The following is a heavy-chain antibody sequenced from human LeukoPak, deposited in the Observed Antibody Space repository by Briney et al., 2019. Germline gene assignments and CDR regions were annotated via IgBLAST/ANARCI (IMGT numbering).Heavy chain of an antibody. D-gene: IGHD6-19*01. Sequence: PGGSLRLSCAASGFTFSSYAMHWVRQAPGKGLEWVAVISYDGSNKYYADSVKGRFTISRDNSKNTLYLQMNSLRAEDTAVYYCARASHSSGWYRYYYYGMDVWGRGTTVTVSS. CDR1: GFTFSSYA. J-gene: IGHJ6*02. V-gene: IGHV3-30-3*01. CDR2: ISYDGSNK. CDR3: ARASHSSGWYRYYYYGMDV.